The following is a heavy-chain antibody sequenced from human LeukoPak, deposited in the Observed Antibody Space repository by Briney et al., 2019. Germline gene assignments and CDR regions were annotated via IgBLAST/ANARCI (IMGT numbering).Heavy chain of an antibody. V-gene: IGHV1-8*01. J-gene: IGHJ4*02. CDR2: MNPNSGNT. D-gene: IGHD5-18*01. Sequence: ASVKVSCKASGYTFTSYDINWLRQATGQGLEWMGWMNPNSGNTGYAQKFQGRVTMTRNTSISTAYMELSSLRSEDTAVYYCASDVDTAMGRDYWGQGTLVTVSS. CDR1: GYTFTSYD. CDR3: ASDVDTAMGRDY.